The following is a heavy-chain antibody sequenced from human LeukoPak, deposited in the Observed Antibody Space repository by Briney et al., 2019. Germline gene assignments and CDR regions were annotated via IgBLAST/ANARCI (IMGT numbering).Heavy chain of an antibody. Sequence: ASVKVSCKASGYTFTSYGISWVRQAPGQGLEWMGWINPNSGGTNYAQKFQGRVTMTRDTSISTAYMELSRLRSDDTAVYYCARDPNYDILTGYSYDAFDIWGQGTMVTVSS. D-gene: IGHD3-9*01. CDR2: INPNSGGT. CDR3: ARDPNYDILTGYSYDAFDI. CDR1: GYTFTSYG. J-gene: IGHJ3*02. V-gene: IGHV1-2*02.